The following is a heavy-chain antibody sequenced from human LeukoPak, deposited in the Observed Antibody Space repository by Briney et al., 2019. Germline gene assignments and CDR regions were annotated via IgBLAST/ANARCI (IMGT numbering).Heavy chain of an antibody. CDR2: INPNSGGT. J-gene: IGHJ6*02. CDR3: ARGIRLLTSYYYYGMDV. V-gene: IGHV1-2*02. Sequence: ASVKVSCKASGYTFTGYYMHWVRQAPGQGLEWMGWINPNSGGTHYAQKFQGRVTMNRNTSISTDYMELSSLRSEDTAVYYCARGIRLLTSYYYYGMDVWGQGTTVTVSS. CDR1: GYTFTGYY. D-gene: IGHD2-15*01.